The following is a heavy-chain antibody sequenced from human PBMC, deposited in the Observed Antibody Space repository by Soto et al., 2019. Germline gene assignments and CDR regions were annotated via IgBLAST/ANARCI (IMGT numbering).Heavy chain of an antibody. V-gene: IGHV4-39*01. D-gene: IGHD1-1*01. CDR1: VGSISGSSFY. CDR2: IHCSGST. Sequence: SETLSLTCAASVGSISGSSFYWGWIRQRPEKGLESIGSIHCSGSTYYNPSLKSRVTMSVDASKNQFSLKLTSVTAAETAVYYCARQSTGYRVEVDDWGQGTLGTVCS. CDR3: ARQSTGYRVEVDD. J-gene: IGHJ4*02.